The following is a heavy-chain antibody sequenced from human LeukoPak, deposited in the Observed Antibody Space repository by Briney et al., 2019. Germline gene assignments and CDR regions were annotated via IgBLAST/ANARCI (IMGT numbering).Heavy chain of an antibody. Sequence: GGSLRLSCAASGFTFSSFAMHWVRQAPGKGLEWVALISYDGANKYYADSVKGRFTISRDNSKNTFYLQMNSLRAEDTAIYYCAREIGSSGYAGYFDYRGQGTLVTVSS. CDR3: AREIGSSGYAGYFDY. V-gene: IGHV3-30*04. CDR1: GFTFSSFA. CDR2: ISYDGANK. J-gene: IGHJ4*02. D-gene: IGHD3-22*01.